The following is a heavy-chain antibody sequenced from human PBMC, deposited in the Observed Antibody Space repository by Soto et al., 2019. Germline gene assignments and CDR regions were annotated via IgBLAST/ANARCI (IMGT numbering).Heavy chain of an antibody. CDR1: GFTLQNYA. D-gene: IGHD3-10*01. CDR3: AKGKSTGDIDWFDP. J-gene: IGHJ5*02. Sequence: PGGSLRLSCTASGFTLQNYAMAWVRQAPGKGLEWVSTLIGGHYGTAYSYSVKGRFTVSRDNSKNCLYLQMNSLGVEDTAMYFCAKGKSTGDIDWFDPWGQGSLVTSPQ. V-gene: IGHV3-23*01. CDR2: LIGGHYGT.